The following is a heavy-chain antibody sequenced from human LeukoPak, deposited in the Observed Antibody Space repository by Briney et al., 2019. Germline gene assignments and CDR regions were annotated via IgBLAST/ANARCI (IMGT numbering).Heavy chain of an antibody. D-gene: IGHD3-10*01. Sequence: QPGGSLRLSCAASGFTFSSYGMHWVRQAPGKGLEWVAVISYDGSNKYYADSVKGRFTISRDNAKNSLYVQMNSLRADDTAVYYCAREPYSSGSYQVDYWGQGTPVAVSS. J-gene: IGHJ4*02. CDR3: AREPYSSGSYQVDY. V-gene: IGHV3-30*03. CDR1: GFTFSSYG. CDR2: ISYDGSNK.